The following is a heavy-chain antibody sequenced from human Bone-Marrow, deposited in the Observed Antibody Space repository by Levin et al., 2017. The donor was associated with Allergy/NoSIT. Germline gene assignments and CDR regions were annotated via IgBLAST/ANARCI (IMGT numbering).Heavy chain of an antibody. CDR2: ISSSSVPI. V-gene: IGHV3-48*02. Sequence: AASVKVSCAASGFTFRTYGMNWVRQAPGKGLEWVSYISSSSVPIYYADSVKGRFTISRDNSKNSLYLQMNSLRDEDTAVYYCARDLGRVRGSTEFDYWGQGTLVTVSS. J-gene: IGHJ4*02. D-gene: IGHD3-10*01. CDR3: ARDLGRVRGSTEFDY. CDR1: GFTFRTYG.